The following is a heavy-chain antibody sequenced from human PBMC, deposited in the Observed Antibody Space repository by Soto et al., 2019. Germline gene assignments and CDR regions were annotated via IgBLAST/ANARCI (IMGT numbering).Heavy chain of an antibody. J-gene: IGHJ3*02. V-gene: IGHV5-51*01. D-gene: IGHD6-19*01. CDR3: ARHRSTGSTEDAFET. CDR1: GYTFTSFW. Sequence: PGEALQVSCKGSGYTFTSFWIGWVRQMAGKGLEWMGIIYPGDSDTRYSPSVQGQVTISAGKSISPSYLQWRSLKASETAIYYCARHRSTGSTEDAFETWGHGPMVTVS. CDR2: IYPGDSDT.